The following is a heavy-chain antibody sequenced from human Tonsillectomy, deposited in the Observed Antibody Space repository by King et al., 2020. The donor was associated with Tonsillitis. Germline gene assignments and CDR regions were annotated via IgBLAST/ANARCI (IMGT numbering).Heavy chain of an antibody. J-gene: IGHJ4*02. CDR2: ISRSSSYI. D-gene: IGHD3-3*01. Sequence: DVQLVESGGGLVKPGGSLRLSCAASGFTFSTYSMNWVRQAPGKGLEWVSSISRSSSYIFYADSVKGRFTISRDNAKNSLYLQMNSVRAEDTAVYYCARDPYFDFWSAHSNFDSGGQGTLFTVSS. CDR1: GFTFSTYS. CDR3: ARDPYFDFWSAHSNFDS. V-gene: IGHV3-21*01.